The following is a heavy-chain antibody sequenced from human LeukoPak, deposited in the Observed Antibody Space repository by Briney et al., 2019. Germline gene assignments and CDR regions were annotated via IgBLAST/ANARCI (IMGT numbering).Heavy chain of an antibody. CDR3: ARQTGSGLFILP. CDR2: IYYSGST. CDR1: GGSISSSSYY. V-gene: IGHV4-39*01. Sequence: SETLSLTCTVSGGSISSSSYYWGWIRQPPGKGLEWIGSIYYSGSTYYNPSLKSRVTISVDASKNQFSLKLSSVTAADTAVYYCARQTGSGLFILPGGQGTLVTVSS. J-gene: IGHJ4*02. D-gene: IGHD3/OR15-3a*01.